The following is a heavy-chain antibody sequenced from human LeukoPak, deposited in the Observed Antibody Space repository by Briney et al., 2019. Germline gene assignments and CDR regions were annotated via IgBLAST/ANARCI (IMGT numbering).Heavy chain of an antibody. CDR1: GFTFSAYG. Sequence: GGSLRLSCAASGFTFSAYGMHWVRQAPGKGLEWVAVIWSDGGESYNSDSVKGRFTISRDNSKNTLYLQMNSLRADDTAVYYCATDSIGPATDFDYWGQGTLVTVSS. V-gene: IGHV3-33*01. CDR3: ATDSIGPATDFDY. CDR2: IWSDGGES. J-gene: IGHJ4*02. D-gene: IGHD2-2*01.